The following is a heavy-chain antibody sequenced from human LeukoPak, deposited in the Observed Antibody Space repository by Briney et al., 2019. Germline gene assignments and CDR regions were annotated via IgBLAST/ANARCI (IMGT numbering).Heavy chain of an antibody. V-gene: IGHV3-74*01. J-gene: IGHJ4*02. CDR2: SATDGTIP. D-gene: IGHD2-2*01. CDR3: VRVCSSTKCPAHY. Sequence: GGSLRLSCTASGLTLRRCYLHWVRQAPGEGLVWVSHSATDGTIPTYASELKGPFTISRDNSKDTLYQQTSRLRAEDTAVYYWVRVCSSTKCPAHYWGQGTLVTVSS. CDR1: GLTLRRCY.